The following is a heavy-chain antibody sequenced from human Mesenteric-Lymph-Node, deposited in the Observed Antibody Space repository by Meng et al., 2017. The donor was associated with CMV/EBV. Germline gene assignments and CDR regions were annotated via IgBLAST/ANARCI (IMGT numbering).Heavy chain of an antibody. Sequence: VQLEQWGVGLLKPSETLSVTCAVYGGSFSGYYWNWIRQSPEKGLEWIGEINHSGSTTYNPSFTSRIIISVDTSTNQISLNMSSVTAADTAVYYCARGSSYDILTGYFDYWGQGALVTISS. CDR3: ARGSSYDILTGYFDY. CDR1: GGSFSGYY. D-gene: IGHD3-9*01. J-gene: IGHJ4*02. CDR2: INHSGST. V-gene: IGHV4-34*02.